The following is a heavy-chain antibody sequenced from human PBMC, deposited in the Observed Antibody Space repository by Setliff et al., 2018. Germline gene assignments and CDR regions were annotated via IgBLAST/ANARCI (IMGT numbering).Heavy chain of an antibody. V-gene: IGHV3-13*04. Sequence: ETLSLSCAASGFTFSRYDMHWVRQVTGKGLEWVSGTAAAGDTYYADSVKGRFTISRENAKNSFYLQMNSLKTEDTAVYYCSRVYCRYTCLVESYMDVWGKGTTVTVSS. CDR2: TAAAGDT. J-gene: IGHJ6*03. CDR1: GFTFSRYD. D-gene: IGHD3-16*01. CDR3: SRVYCRYTCLVESYMDV.